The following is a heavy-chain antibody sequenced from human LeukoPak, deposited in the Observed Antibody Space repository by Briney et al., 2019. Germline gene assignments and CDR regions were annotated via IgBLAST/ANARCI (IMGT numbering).Heavy chain of an antibody. D-gene: IGHD1-14*01. J-gene: IGHJ4*02. CDR3: AKAQKPTGPPGY. V-gene: IGHV3-30*18. CDR1: GFTVSSSS. CDR2: ISYDGSNK. Sequence: GGSLRLSCAASGFTVSSSSMNWVRQAPGKGLEWVAVISYDGSNKYYADSVKGRFTISRDNSKNTLYLQMNSLRAEDTAVYYCAKAQKPTGPPGYWGQGTLVTVSS.